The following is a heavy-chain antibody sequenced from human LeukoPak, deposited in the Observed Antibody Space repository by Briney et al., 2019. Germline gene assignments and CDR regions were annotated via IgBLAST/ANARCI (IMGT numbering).Heavy chain of an antibody. D-gene: IGHD3-9*01. CDR2: ISSSGSTI. V-gene: IGHV3-48*04. Sequence: GGSLRLSCAVSGFTFGSCSMSWIRQAPGKGLEWVSYISSSGSTIYYADSVEGRFTISRDNAKNSLYLQMNSLRAEDTAVYYCARERRYDILTGSFYWGQGTLVTVSS. J-gene: IGHJ4*02. CDR3: ARERRYDILTGSFY. CDR1: GFTFGSCS.